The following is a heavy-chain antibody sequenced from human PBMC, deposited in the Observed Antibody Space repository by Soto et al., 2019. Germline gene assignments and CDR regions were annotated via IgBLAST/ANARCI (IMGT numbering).Heavy chain of an antibody. Sequence: SETLSLTCAVYGGSFSGYYWSWIRQPPGKGLEWIGEINHSGSTNYNPSLKSRVTISVDTSKNQFSLKLSSVTAADTAVYYCARGVRYYDSSGCDDAYDIWGQGTMVTVSS. J-gene: IGHJ3*02. CDR2: INHSGST. V-gene: IGHV4-34*01. CDR3: ARGVRYYDSSGCDDAYDI. CDR1: GGSFSGYY. D-gene: IGHD3-22*01.